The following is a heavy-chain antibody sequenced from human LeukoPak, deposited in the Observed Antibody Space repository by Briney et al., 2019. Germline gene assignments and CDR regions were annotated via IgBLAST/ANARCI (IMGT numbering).Heavy chain of an antibody. CDR3: ARLNWKPPYYYYGMDV. Sequence: GGSLRLSCAASGFTFSTYSMNWVRQAPGKGLEWVSSISSSSSYIFYADSVKGRFTVSRDNAKRSLYLQMNSLRAEDTAVYYCARLNWKPPYYYYGMDVWGQGTTVTVSS. CDR1: GFTFSTYS. V-gene: IGHV3-21*01. D-gene: IGHD1-20*01. J-gene: IGHJ6*02. CDR2: ISSSSSYI.